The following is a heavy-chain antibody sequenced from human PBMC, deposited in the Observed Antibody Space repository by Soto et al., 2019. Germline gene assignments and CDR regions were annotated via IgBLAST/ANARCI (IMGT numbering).Heavy chain of an antibody. V-gene: IGHV3-53*01. CDR1: GFNVSDNY. J-gene: IGHJ4*02. Sequence: LRLSCAAAGFNVSDNYMGWVRQAPGKGLEWVSSFFTGGSTDYADSVKGRFTISRDDSKNTVYLQTNSLRAEDTAVYFCVRERRGLGIGFDHWGQGXLVTVYS. CDR3: VRERRGLGIGFDH. D-gene: IGHD6-19*01. CDR2: FFTGGST.